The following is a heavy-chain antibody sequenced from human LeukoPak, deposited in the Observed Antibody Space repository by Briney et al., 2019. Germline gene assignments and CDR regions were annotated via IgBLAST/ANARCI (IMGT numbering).Heavy chain of an antibody. D-gene: IGHD2-21*01. CDR1: GYSFPDYW. J-gene: IGHJ6*02. CDR3: ARHGLEGCMGCNCYRSFHYYGMDV. CDR2: NFPDDSPADTLA. Sequence: GESLKISCHGSGYSFPDYWIGWVRQMPGKGLEGLGINFPDDSPADTLAPYSPSFEGQVTMSVDRSLRTAYLQWISLKASDTAMYYCARHGLEGCMGCNCYRSFHYYGMDVWGQGTTVIVSS. V-gene: IGHV5-51*01.